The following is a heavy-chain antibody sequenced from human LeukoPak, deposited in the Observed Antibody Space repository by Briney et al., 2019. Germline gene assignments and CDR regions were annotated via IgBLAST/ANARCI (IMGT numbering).Heavy chain of an antibody. Sequence: GASVKVSCKASGGTFSSYTISWVRQAPGQGLEWMGRTIPILGIANYAQKFQGRVTITADKSTSTAYMELSSLRSEDTAVYYCAREGVVPAADGGWFDPWGQGTLVTVSS. J-gene: IGHJ5*02. V-gene: IGHV1-69*04. CDR2: TIPILGIA. CDR1: GGTFSSYT. D-gene: IGHD2-2*01. CDR3: AREGVVPAADGGWFDP.